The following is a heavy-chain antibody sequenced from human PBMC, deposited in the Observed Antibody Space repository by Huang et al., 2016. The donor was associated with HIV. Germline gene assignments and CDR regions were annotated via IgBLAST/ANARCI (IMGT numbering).Heavy chain of an antibody. D-gene: IGHD2-8*01. CDR3: ARALPRGMVIDY. Sequence: EVQLVESGGGLVKPGGSLRLSCAASGFTFSSYSMNWVRQAPGKGLEGVSSMSSSSSYIYYADSVKGRFTISRDNAKNALYLQMNSLRAEDTAVYYCARALPRGMVIDYWGQGTLVTVSS. J-gene: IGHJ4*02. CDR2: MSSSSSYI. V-gene: IGHV3-21*01. CDR1: GFTFSSYS.